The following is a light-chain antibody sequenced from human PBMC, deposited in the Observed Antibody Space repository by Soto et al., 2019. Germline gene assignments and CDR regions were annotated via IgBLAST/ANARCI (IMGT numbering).Light chain of an antibody. Sequence: EIVMTQSPATLSVSPGERATLSCRASQRVSSNLVWYQQKPGQAPRLLIYGASTSATGIPAGCSGSGSGTEFTLTISSLQSEEFAVYYCQQYNNWPPWTFGQGTKVEIK. J-gene: IGKJ1*01. CDR2: GAS. V-gene: IGKV3-15*01. CDR3: QQYNNWPPWT. CDR1: QRVSSN.